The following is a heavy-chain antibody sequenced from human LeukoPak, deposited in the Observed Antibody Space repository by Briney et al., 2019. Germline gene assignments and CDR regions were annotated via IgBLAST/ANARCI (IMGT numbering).Heavy chain of an antibody. CDR2: ISYDGSNK. Sequence: PGGSLRLSCAASGFTFSSYAMHWVRQAPGKGLEWVAVISYDGSNKYYADSVKGRFTISRDNSKNTLYLQMNSLRAEDTAVYYCARDLSFPSSRWLGPRYYYYYGMDVWGQGTTVTVSS. V-gene: IGHV3-30-3*01. D-gene: IGHD6-19*01. CDR3: ARDLSFPSSRWLGPRYYYYYGMDV. J-gene: IGHJ6*02. CDR1: GFTFSSYA.